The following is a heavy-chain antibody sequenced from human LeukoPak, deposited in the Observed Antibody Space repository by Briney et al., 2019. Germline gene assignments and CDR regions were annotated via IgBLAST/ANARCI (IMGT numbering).Heavy chain of an antibody. J-gene: IGHJ4*02. V-gene: IGHV4-38-2*01. CDR1: GYSISSGYY. Sequence: KPSETLSLTCAVSGYSISSGYYWGWIRQPPGRGLEWIGSIYHSRSTYYNPSLKSRVTISVDTSKNQFSLRLSSVTAADTAVYYCARARRGYSYEPFDYWGREPWSPSPQ. CDR2: IYHSRST. D-gene: IGHD5-18*01. CDR3: ARARRGYSYEPFDY.